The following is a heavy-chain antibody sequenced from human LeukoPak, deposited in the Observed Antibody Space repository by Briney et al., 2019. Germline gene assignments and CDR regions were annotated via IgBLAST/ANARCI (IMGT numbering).Heavy chain of an antibody. J-gene: IGHJ4*02. Sequence: GGSLRLSCAASGFTFSGYWMHWVRQAPGKGLEWVANIKHDGSETYYVDSVKGRFTISRDNSKNTLYLQMNSLRAEDTAVYYCAKVKTISGSYDYWGQGTLVTVSS. V-gene: IGHV3-7*03. CDR2: IKHDGSET. D-gene: IGHD1-26*01. CDR1: GFTFSGYW. CDR3: AKVKTISGSYDY.